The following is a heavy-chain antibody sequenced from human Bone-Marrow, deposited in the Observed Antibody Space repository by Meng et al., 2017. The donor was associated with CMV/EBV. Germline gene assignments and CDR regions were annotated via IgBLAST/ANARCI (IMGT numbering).Heavy chain of an antibody. J-gene: IGHJ6*02. V-gene: IGHV1-2*02. CDR3: ATGTSWSSRGYNPSYYYYYGMDV. CDR2: INPNSGGT. CDR1: GYTFTGYY. Sequence: ASVKVSCKASGYTFTGYYMHWVRQAPGQGLEWMGWINPNSGGTNYAQKFQGRVTMTRDTSISTAYMELSSLRSEDTAVYYCATGTSWSSRGYNPSYYYYYGMDVWGQGTTVTVSS. D-gene: IGHD5-24*01.